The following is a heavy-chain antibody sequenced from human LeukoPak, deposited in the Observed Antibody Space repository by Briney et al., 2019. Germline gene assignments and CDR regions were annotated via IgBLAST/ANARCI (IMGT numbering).Heavy chain of an antibody. CDR3: ARDSGSSWREGLNY. Sequence: GGSLRLSCAASTFTFSSDSMNWVRQAPGKGLEWVSSISSSSDYIYYVDSVKGRFTISRDNAKNSLFLQMNSLRVEDSAVYYCARDSGSSWREGLNYWGQGTLVTVSS. CDR1: TFTFSSDS. CDR2: ISSSSDYI. V-gene: IGHV3-21*01. J-gene: IGHJ4*02. D-gene: IGHD6-13*01.